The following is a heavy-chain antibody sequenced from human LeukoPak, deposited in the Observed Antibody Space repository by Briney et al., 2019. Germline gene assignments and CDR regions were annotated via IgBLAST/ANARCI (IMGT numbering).Heavy chain of an antibody. CDR2: IIPIFGTA. J-gene: IGHJ6*02. V-gene: IGHV1-69*01. D-gene: IGHD2-2*01. CDR1: GGTFSSYA. CDR3: AREGCSSTSCYDYYYYGMDV. Sequence: SVKVSCKASGGTFSSYAISWVRQAPGQGLEWMGGIIPIFGTANYAQKFQGRVTITADESASTAYMELSSLRSEDTAVYYCAREGCSSTSCYDYYYYGMDVWGQGTTVTVSS.